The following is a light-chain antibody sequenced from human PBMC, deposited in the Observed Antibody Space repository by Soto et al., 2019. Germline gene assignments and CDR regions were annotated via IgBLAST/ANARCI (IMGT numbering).Light chain of an antibody. CDR2: EVT. J-gene: IGLJ1*01. Sequence: QSALTQPPSASGSPGQSVTISCTGTSNDVGGYNYVSWYQQHPGKAPKLMIYEVTKRPSGVPDRFSGSKSGDTASLTISGLQAEDEADYYCSSYRSSTTFVFGTGTKLTVL. CDR1: SNDVGGYNY. CDR3: SSYRSSTTFV. V-gene: IGLV2-8*01.